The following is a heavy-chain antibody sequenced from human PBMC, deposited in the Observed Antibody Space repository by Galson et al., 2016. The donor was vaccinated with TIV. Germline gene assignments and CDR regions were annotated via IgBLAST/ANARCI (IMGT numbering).Heavy chain of an antibody. CDR2: IYYNRTT. J-gene: IGHJ3*02. Sequence: TLSLTCTVSGDSISSGANYCTWIRQHPVKGLECIGYIYYNRTTYYNPSPNTRVTMSVHTTKNHFSLKSTSVTTADTAVYYCARDKSVDYDLPNVDAFDIWGQGSMVIVSS. CDR1: GDSISSGANY. CDR3: ARDKSVDYDLPNVDAFDI. D-gene: IGHD3-22*01. V-gene: IGHV4-31*03.